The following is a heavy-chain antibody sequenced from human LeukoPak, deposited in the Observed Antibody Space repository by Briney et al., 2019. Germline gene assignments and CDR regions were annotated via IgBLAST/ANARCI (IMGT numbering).Heavy chain of an antibody. Sequence: PSETLSLTCAVYGGSFSGYYWSWIRQPPGKGLEWIGEINHSGSTNYNPSLKSRVTISVDTSKNQFSLKLSSVTAADTAVYYCASSYPSWDYWGQGTLVTVSS. J-gene: IGHJ4*02. CDR2: INHSGST. CDR1: GGSFSGYY. V-gene: IGHV4-34*01. CDR3: ASSYPSWDY.